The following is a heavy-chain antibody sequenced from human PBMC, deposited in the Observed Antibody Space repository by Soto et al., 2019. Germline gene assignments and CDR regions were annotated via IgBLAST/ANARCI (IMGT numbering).Heavy chain of an antibody. CDR1: GFTFSSYA. D-gene: IGHD2-21*02. Sequence: GGSQRLSCAVSGFTFSSYAMTWVRQAPGKGLEWVSAISGSGGSTYYADSVKGRFTISRDNSKNTLYLQMNSLRAEDTAVYYCAKDQTALLRFDYWGQGTLVTVSS. V-gene: IGHV3-23*01. CDR2: ISGSGGST. J-gene: IGHJ4*02. CDR3: AKDQTALLRFDY.